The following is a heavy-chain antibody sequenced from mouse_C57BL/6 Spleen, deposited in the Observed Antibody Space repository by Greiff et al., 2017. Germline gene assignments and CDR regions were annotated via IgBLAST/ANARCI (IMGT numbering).Heavy chain of an antibody. Sequence: EVKLVESGGGLVQPKGSLKLSCAASGFSFNTYAMNWVRQAPGKGLEWVARIRSKSNNYATYYADSVKDRFTISRDDSESMLYLQMNNLKTEDTAMYYCVRHGGGEAYWGQGTLVTVSA. CDR1: GFSFNTYA. CDR2: IRSKSNNYAT. V-gene: IGHV10-1*01. J-gene: IGHJ3*01. CDR3: VRHGGGEAY.